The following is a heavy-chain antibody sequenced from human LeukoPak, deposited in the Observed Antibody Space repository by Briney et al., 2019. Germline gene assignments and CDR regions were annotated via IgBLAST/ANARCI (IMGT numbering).Heavy chain of an antibody. Sequence: PSETLSLICTVSGGSISSSSYYWGWIRQPPGKGLEWIGSIYYSGRTYYNPSLKSRVTISVDTSKNQFALKLSSVTAADTAVYYCARHRGNYDILTGYPSPETFDYWGQGTLVTVSS. CDR3: ARHRGNYDILTGYPSPETFDY. D-gene: IGHD3-9*01. J-gene: IGHJ4*02. V-gene: IGHV4-39*01. CDR2: IYYSGRT. CDR1: GGSISSSSYY.